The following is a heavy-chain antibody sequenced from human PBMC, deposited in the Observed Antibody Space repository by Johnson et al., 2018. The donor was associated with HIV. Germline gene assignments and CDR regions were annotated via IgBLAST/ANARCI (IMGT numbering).Heavy chain of an antibody. V-gene: IGHV3-30*18. D-gene: IGHD5-12*01. Sequence: QMQLVESGGGVVQPGRSLRLSCAASGFTFSSYGMHWVRQAPGKGLEWVAVISYDGSNKYYADSVKGRSTISRDNSKNTLYLQMNSLRAEDTAVYYCAKARGYDPYDAFDIWGQGTMVTVSS. CDR1: GFTFSSYG. J-gene: IGHJ3*02. CDR3: AKARGYDPYDAFDI. CDR2: ISYDGSNK.